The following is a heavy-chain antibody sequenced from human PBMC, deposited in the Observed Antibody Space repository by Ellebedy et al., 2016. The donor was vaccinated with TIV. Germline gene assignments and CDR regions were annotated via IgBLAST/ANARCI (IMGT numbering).Heavy chain of an antibody. CDR1: GGSISSYY. Sequence: SETLSLXCTVSGGSISSYYWSWIRQPPGKGLEWIGSIYYSGSTYYNPSLKSRVTISVDTSKNQFSLKLSSVTAADTAVYYCARGVRGYSYGYHYYYYYMDVWGKGTTVTVSS. J-gene: IGHJ6*03. CDR2: IYYSGST. V-gene: IGHV4-59*01. D-gene: IGHD5-18*01. CDR3: ARGVRGYSYGYHYYYYYMDV.